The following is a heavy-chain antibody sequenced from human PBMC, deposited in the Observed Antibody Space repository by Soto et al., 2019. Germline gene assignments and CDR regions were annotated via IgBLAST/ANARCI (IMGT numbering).Heavy chain of an antibody. CDR2: IYHSGST. CDR3: ARRPLSNYYFDY. V-gene: IGHV4-59*08. J-gene: IGHJ4*02. CDR1: GGSISNYY. Sequence: SETLSLTCTVSGGSISNYYWSWVRQPPGKGLEWIGYIYHSGSTNYNPSLKSRVAISVDTSKNQFSLKLNSVTAADTAVYYCARRPLSNYYFDYWGQGTLVTVSS.